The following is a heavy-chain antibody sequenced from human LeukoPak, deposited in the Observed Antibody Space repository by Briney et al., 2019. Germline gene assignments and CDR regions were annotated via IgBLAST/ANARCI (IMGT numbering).Heavy chain of an antibody. J-gene: IGHJ3*02. Sequence: PSETLSLTCTVSGGSISSYYWSWIRQPPGKGLEWIGYIYYSGSTNYNPSLKSRVTISVDTSKNQFSLKLSSVTAADTAAYYCARIKSSSGWYGAFDIWGQGTMVTVSS. CDR1: GGSISSYY. CDR2: IYYSGST. V-gene: IGHV4-59*01. D-gene: IGHD6-19*01. CDR3: ARIKSSSGWYGAFDI.